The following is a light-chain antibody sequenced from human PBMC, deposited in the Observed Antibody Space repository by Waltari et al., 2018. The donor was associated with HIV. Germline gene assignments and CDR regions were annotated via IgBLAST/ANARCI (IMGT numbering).Light chain of an antibody. CDR1: QSVAGNA. V-gene: IGKV3-20*01. CDR3: QQYGSARRT. Sequence: EIVLTQSPGTLSLSPADRATLSCRASQSVAGNALAWYQHKPGQAPRLLIFGASSRVTGIPDRFSGSGSGTDFSLTISRLQPEDFAVYYCQQYGSARRTFGGGTKVESK. J-gene: IGKJ4*01. CDR2: GAS.